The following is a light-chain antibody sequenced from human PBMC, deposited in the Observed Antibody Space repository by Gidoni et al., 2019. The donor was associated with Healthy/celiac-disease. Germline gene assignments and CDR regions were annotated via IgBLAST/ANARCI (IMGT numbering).Light chain of an antibody. V-gene: IGKV1-27*01. CDR1: QGISNY. CDR3: QKYNSALWT. CDR2: AAS. J-gene: IGKJ1*01. Sequence: DIQMTQSPSSLSASVGDRVTITCRASQGISNYLAWYQQNPGKVPKLLIYAASTVQSGVPSRFSGSGSWTDFTLTISSLQPEDVSTYYCQKYNSALWTFGQGTKVEIK.